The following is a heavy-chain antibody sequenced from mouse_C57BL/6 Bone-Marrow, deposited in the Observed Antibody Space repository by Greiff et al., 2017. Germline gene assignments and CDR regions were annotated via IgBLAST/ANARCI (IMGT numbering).Heavy chain of an antibody. CDR2: IYPRSGNT. J-gene: IGHJ4*01. CDR3: ARGDYYAMDY. V-gene: IGHV1-81*01. CDR1: GYTFTSYG. Sequence: VQLQQSGAELARPGASVKLSCKASGYTFTSYGISWVKQRTGQGLEWIGEIYPRSGNTYYNEKFKGKATLTADKSSSTAYMELRSLTSENSAVYFCARGDYYAMDYWGQGTSVTVSS.